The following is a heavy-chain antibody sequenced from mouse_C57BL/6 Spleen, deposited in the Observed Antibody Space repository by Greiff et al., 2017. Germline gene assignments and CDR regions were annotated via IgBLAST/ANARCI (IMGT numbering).Heavy chain of an antibody. D-gene: IGHD2-3*01. CDR1: GFTFSDYG. CDR3: ADGYYPFFYAMDY. CDR2: ISSGSSTI. J-gene: IGHJ4*01. V-gene: IGHV5-17*01. Sequence: EVHLVESGGGLVKPGGSLKLSCAASGFTFSDYGMHWVRQAPEEGLEWVAYISSGSSTIYYADTVKGRFTISRDNAKNTLFLQMTSLRSEDTAMYYCADGYYPFFYAMDYWGQGTSVTVSS.